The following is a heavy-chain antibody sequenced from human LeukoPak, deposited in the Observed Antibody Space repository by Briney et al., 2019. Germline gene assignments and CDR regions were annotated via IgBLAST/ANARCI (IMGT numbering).Heavy chain of an antibody. J-gene: IGHJ3*02. CDR1: GYTFTGYY. Sequence: ASVKVSCKASGYTFTGYYMHWVRQAPGQGLEWMGWINPNSGGTNYAQRFQGRVTMTRDTSISTAYMELSRPRSDDTAVYYCARSGGYYDFWSGWDAFDIWGQGTMVTVSS. CDR2: INPNSGGT. D-gene: IGHD3-3*01. CDR3: ARSGGYYDFWSGWDAFDI. V-gene: IGHV1-2*02.